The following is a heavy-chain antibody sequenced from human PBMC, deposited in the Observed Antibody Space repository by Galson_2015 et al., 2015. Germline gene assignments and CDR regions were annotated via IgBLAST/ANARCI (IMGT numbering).Heavy chain of an antibody. Sequence: SVKVSCKASGYTFTSYGISWVRQAPGQGLEWMGWISAYNGNTNYAQKLQGRVTMTTDTSTSTAYMELRSLRSDDTAVYYCARDGGYCSSTSCFYDYYYGMDVWGQGTTVTVSS. D-gene: IGHD2-2*01. V-gene: IGHV1-18*01. J-gene: IGHJ6*02. CDR2: ISAYNGNT. CDR3: ARDGGYCSSTSCFYDYYYGMDV. CDR1: GYTFTSYG.